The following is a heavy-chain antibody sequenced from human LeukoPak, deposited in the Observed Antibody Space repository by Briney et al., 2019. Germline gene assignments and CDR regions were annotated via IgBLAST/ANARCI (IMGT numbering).Heavy chain of an antibody. CDR2: INHSGST. V-gene: IGHV4-34*01. CDR3: ARGREDGYSSSWYVSP. D-gene: IGHD6-13*01. Sequence: SETLSLTCAVYGGSFSGYYWSWIRQPPGKGLEWIGEINHSGSTNYNPSLKSRVTISVDTSKNQFSLKLSSVTAADTAVYYCARGREDGYSSSWYVSPWGQGTLVTVSS. CDR1: GGSFSGYY. J-gene: IGHJ5*02.